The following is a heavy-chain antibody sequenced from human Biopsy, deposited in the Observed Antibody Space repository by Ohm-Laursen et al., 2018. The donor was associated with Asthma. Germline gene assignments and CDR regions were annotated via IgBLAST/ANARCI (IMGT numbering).Heavy chain of an antibody. D-gene: IGHD4-17*01. CDR1: GYSLTDLS. CDR3: ASDFPKDYVRYNFQF. J-gene: IGHJ4*02. CDR2: HDREEGGT. Sequence: ASVKVSCKISGYSLTDLSMHWVRQAPGQGLEWMGGHDREEGGTVNARRFQGRVTMTEDTSTDTAYMELSSLSSDDTAVYYCASDFPKDYVRYNFQFWGQGTLVTVSS. V-gene: IGHV1-24*01.